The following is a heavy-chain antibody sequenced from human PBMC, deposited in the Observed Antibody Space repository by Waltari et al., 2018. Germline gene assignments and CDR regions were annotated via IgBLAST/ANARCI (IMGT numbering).Heavy chain of an antibody. CDR1: GYSISSGYY. D-gene: IGHD6-13*01. J-gene: IGHJ4*02. CDR2: IYHSGTP. CDR3: ARDRYSGSPKLYYFDY. Sequence: QVQLQESGPGLVKPSETLSLTCTVSGYSISSGYYWGWIRQPPGKGLEWIGNIYHSGTPYYHPSLKSRVTISVDTSKNQLSLKLNSVTAADTAVYYCARDRYSGSPKLYYFDYWGQGALVTVSS. V-gene: IGHV4-38-2*02.